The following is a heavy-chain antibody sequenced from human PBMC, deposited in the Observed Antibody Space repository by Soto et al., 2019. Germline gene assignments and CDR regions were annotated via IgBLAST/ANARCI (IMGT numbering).Heavy chain of an antibody. Sequence: SETLSLTCTVSGGSISSGGSYWSWIRQHPGKGLEWIGYIYYSGRTYYNPSLKGRVTISVDTSKSQFSLKLSSVTAADTAVYYCASVDYGGNSAEYFQHWGQGTLVTVSS. J-gene: IGHJ1*01. CDR2: IYYSGRT. D-gene: IGHD4-17*01. V-gene: IGHV4-31*03. CDR3: ASVDYGGNSAEYFQH. CDR1: GGSISSGGSY.